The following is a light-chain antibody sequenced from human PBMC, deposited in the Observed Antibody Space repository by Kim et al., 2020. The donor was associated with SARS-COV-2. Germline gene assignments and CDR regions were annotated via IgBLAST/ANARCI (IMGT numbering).Light chain of an antibody. V-gene: IGLV3-21*01. CDR1: DIGDKS. CDR2: YDS. Sequence: SYELTQAPSVSVAPGKTARMTCGGKDIGDKSVHWHQRKPGRAPVVVISYDSDRPSGIPERFSGSNSGDTATLTISGVEVGDEADYVCQVWDSRSEHVIFGGGTKLTVL. J-gene: IGLJ2*01. CDR3: QVWDSRSEHVI.